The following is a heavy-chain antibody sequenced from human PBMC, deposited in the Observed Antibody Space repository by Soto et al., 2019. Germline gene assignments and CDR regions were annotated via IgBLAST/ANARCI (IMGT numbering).Heavy chain of an antibody. Sequence: QVQLVQSGAEVRKPGASVKVSCKASGYTFTTYGISWVRQAPGQGLEWMGWISGYNGHTKYAQKFQGRVTMTTDTSTSKVYMDLRSLRSDDTAVYYCVREGEMPYYYYGLDVWGQGTTVTVSS. CDR1: GYTFTTYG. CDR3: VREGEMPYYYYGLDV. CDR2: ISGYNGHT. J-gene: IGHJ6*02. D-gene: IGHD3-16*01. V-gene: IGHV1-18*01.